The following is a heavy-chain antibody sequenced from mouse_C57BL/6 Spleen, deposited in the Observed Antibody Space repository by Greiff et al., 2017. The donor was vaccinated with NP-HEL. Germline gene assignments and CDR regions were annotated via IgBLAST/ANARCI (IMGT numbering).Heavy chain of an antibody. CDR2: IDPSDSYT. D-gene: IGHD2-12*01. J-gene: IGHJ1*03. V-gene: IGHV1-50*01. CDR1: GYTFTSYW. CDR3: AKRTLRPYFDV. Sequence: QVQLQQPGAELVKPGASVKLSCKASGYTFTSYWMQWVKQRPGQGLEWIGEIDPSDSYTNYNQKFKGKATLTVDTSSSTAYMQLSSLTSEDSAVYYCAKRTLRPYFDVWGTGTTVTVSS.